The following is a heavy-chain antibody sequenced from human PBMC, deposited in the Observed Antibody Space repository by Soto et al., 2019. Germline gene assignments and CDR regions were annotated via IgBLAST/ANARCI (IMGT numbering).Heavy chain of an antibody. J-gene: IGHJ4*02. CDR3: AKYDFWSGYFVDS. CDR1: GGSISGYY. D-gene: IGHD3-3*01. Sequence: PSETLSLTCTVSGGSISGYYWSWIRQPPGKGLEWIGHIYDSVNTNYNPSLKSRVTISVDTPKNQFFLKMTSVTAADTAVYYCAKYDFWSGYFVDSWGQGTLVTVSS. V-gene: IGHV4-59*08. CDR2: IYDSVNT.